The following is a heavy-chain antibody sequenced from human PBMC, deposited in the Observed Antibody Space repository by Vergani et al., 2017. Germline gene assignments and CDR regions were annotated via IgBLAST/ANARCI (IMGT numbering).Heavy chain of an antibody. CDR3: ARGDQSYDYFRSGLPTYFMDV. Sequence: EVQLVESGGGLVKPGESLRLACAASGFTFSSYSMNWVRQTPGKGLEWVASISRSSDYISYADSVKGRFTISRDNAEISLYLQLNSLRDEDTAVYYCARGDQSYDYFRSGLPTYFMDVWGKGTTVTVSS. CDR1: GFTFSSYS. D-gene: IGHD3-3*01. J-gene: IGHJ6*03. CDR2: ISRSSDYI. V-gene: IGHV3-21*01.